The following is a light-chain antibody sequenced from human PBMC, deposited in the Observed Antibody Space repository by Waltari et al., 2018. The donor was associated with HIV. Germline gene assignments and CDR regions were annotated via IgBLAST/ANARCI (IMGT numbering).Light chain of an antibody. J-gene: IGKJ1*01. CDR1: QSVLYSSNHKNY. CDR3: QQYYSTPPWT. Sequence: DIVMTQSRDSLAVSLGERDTIHCRSSQSVLYSSNHKNYLAWYQKKPRQPPKLLIYWASTRESGVPDRFSGSGSGTDFTLTISSLQAEDVAVYYCQQYYSTPPWTFGQGTKVEIK. V-gene: IGKV4-1*01. CDR2: WAS.